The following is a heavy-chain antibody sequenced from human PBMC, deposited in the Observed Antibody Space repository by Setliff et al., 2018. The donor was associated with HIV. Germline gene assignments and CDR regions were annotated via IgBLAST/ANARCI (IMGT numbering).Heavy chain of an antibody. CDR2: IYYSGST. V-gene: IGHV4-28*06. D-gene: IGHD3-16*01. Sequence: SETLSLTCAVSGYSISSSHWWGWIRQPPGKGLEWIGYIYYSGSTNYNPSLKSRATMSVDTSNNQFSLKLSSVTALDTAVYYCAKTVVGDSYALPNDGFDIWGQGTMVTVSS. CDR1: GYSISSSHW. J-gene: IGHJ3*02. CDR3: AKTVVGDSYALPNDGFDI.